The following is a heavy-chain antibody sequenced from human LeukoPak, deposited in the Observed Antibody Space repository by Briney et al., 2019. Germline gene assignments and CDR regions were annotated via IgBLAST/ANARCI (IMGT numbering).Heavy chain of an antibody. J-gene: IGHJ4*02. Sequence: ASVKVSCKASGYTFTSYDINWVRQATGQGLEWMGWMNPNSGNTGYAQKFQGRVTMTEDTSTDTAYMELSSLRSEDTAVYYCATPDYYDGSGYYDLDYWGQGTLVTVSS. D-gene: IGHD3-22*01. V-gene: IGHV1-8*02. CDR2: MNPNSGNT. CDR1: GYTFTSYD. CDR3: ATPDYYDGSGYYDLDY.